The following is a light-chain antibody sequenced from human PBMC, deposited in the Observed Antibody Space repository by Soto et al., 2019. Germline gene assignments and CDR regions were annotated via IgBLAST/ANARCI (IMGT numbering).Light chain of an antibody. V-gene: IGKV3-15*01. J-gene: IGKJ3*01. CDR2: GAS. CDR3: QQYNKWPLFT. CDR1: QSVSSN. Sequence: EMLMTQSPATLSVSPGERATLSCRASQSVSSNLAWYQQRPGRAPRLLIYGASTRATGIPARFSGSGSGTEFTLTISSLQSEDFAIYYCQQYNKWPLFTFGPGTRVDFK.